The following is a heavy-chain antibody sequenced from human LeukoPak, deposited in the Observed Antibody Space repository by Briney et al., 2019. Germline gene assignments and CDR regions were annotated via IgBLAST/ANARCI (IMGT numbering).Heavy chain of an antibody. CDR2: IRNDGRDK. Sequence: PGGALRLSCAASGFTSNIYGMHWVRQAPGKGLEWVAFIRNDGRDKYYVDSVKGRFTISRDNSRNTLYLQMNSLKTEDTAVYYCAKDVAQYFDYWGQGTLVTVSS. CDR1: GFTSNIYG. J-gene: IGHJ4*02. V-gene: IGHV3-30*02. CDR3: AKDVAQYFDY.